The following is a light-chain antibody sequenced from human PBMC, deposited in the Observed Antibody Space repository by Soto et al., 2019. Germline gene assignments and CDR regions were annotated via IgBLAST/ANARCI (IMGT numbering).Light chain of an antibody. CDR3: QQYGSSPHT. J-gene: IGKJ2*01. CDR2: AAS. V-gene: IGKV3-20*01. CDR1: QSFSSSY. Sequence: EIVLTQSPGTLSLSPGERATLSCRASQSFSSSYSAWYQQKPGQTPRLLIYAASSRATGVPDRFSGSGSGTDFTLTISRLEPEDVAVYYCQQYGSSPHTFGPGTKLEIK.